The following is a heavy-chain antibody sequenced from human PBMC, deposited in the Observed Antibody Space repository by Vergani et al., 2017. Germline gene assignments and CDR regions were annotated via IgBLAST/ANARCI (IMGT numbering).Heavy chain of an antibody. J-gene: IGHJ6*03. V-gene: IGHV1-18*01. D-gene: IGHD3-22*01. CDR2: ISAYNGNK. CDR1: GYTFTSYG. CDR3: ARTYSSGYYYYYYYMDV. Sequence: QVQLVQSGAEVKKPGASVKVSCKASGYTFTSYGISWVRQAPGQGLEWMGWISAYNGNKNYAQKLQGRVTMTTDTSTSTAYMELRSLRSDDTAVYYCARTYSSGYYYYYYYMDVWDKGTTVTVSS.